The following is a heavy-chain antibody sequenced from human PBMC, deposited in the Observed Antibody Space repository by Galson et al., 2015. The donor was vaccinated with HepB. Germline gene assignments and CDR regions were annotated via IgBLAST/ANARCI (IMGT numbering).Heavy chain of an antibody. CDR1: GYSFTNYS. D-gene: IGHD2-15*01. J-gene: IGHJ6*01. V-gene: IGHV1-3*01. CDR3: ARVGPTYCRGGSCYVQYNGMDV. Sequence: SVKVSCKASGYSFTNYSMHWVRQVRQAPGQRLEWMGRINAANGNTKFSERFQGRVTITRDTSATTAYMELSSLTSEDTAVYYCARVGPTYCRGGSCYVQYNGMDVWGQGTTVTVSS. CDR2: INAANGNT.